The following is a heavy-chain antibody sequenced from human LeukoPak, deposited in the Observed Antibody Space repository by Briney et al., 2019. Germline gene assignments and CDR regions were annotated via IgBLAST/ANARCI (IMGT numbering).Heavy chain of an antibody. V-gene: IGHV3-23*01. D-gene: IGHD2-15*01. Sequence: PGGSLRLSCSASGFTFCCDAMDWVPQAPGKGLEWVSAISDAGNIYHADSVKDRFTISRDSSKNTLFLQMNRLRPEHAAVYYCAKAPVTTCRGAFCYPFDYWGLGTLVTVSS. CDR3: AKAPVTTCRGAFCYPFDY. CDR2: ISDAGNI. CDR1: GFTFCCDA. J-gene: IGHJ4*02.